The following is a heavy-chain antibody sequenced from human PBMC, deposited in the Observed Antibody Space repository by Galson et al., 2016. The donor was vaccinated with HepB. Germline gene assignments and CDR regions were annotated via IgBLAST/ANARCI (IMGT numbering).Heavy chain of an antibody. J-gene: IGHJ6*01. D-gene: IGHD6-13*01. Sequence: SVKVSCKASGYTFTTYGISWVRQAPGQGLEWMGWISPYSGNTNYAQKFQGRVTMSTDTSTSTAYMELRSLRSDDTAVYYCAKKEGAAARNHYYSYHGMDV. V-gene: IGHV1-18*01. CDR3: AKKEGAAARNHYYSYHGMDV. CDR2: ISPYSGNT. CDR1: GYTFTTYG.